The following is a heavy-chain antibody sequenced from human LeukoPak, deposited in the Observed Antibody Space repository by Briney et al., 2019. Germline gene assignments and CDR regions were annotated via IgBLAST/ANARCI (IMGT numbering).Heavy chain of an antibody. Sequence: SETLSLTCTVSGDSISNYYWNWIRQPPGKGLEWIGHIHSSGSTNYNPSLKSRVTISVDTSKNQFSLNLSSVIAADTAVYYCARRVLMSSAGVPDTWLDPWGQGTLVTVSS. CDR2: IHSSGST. D-gene: IGHD3-10*01. J-gene: IGHJ5*02. CDR3: ARRVLMSSAGVPDTWLDP. CDR1: GDSISNYY. V-gene: IGHV4-59*08.